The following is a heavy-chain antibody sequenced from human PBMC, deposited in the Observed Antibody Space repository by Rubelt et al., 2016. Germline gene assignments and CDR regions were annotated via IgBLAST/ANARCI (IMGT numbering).Heavy chain of an antibody. CDR3: ARSYYYDRYFDL. CDR2: ISGSGAST. Sequence: GGGLVQPGGSLRLSCAASGSTFSTYGMTWVRQAPGRGLEWVSGISGSGASTYYADSVEGRFTISRDNAKNTVYLQMNGQRAEDTAVYYCARSYYYDRYFDLWGRGTLVTVSS. V-gene: IGHV3-23*01. D-gene: IGHD3-22*01. J-gene: IGHJ2*01. CDR1: GSTFSTYG.